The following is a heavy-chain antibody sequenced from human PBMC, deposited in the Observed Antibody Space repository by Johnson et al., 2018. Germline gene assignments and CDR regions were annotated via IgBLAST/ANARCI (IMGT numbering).Heavy chain of an antibody. D-gene: IGHD3-10*01. Sequence: LVESGGGLVQPGGSLRLSCAASGFTFSNYWMSWVRQTPGKGLEWVANIKQDGSDKNYVDSVKGRFAISRDNAKTSLYLQMNSLRAEDTAVYYCTRGLYEAWGQGTMVTGSS. CDR2: IKQDGSDK. V-gene: IGHV3-7*01. CDR3: TRGLYEA. J-gene: IGHJ3*01. CDR1: GFTFSNYW.